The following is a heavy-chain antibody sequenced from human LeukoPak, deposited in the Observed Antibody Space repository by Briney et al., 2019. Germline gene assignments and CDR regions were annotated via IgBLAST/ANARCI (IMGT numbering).Heavy chain of an antibody. D-gene: IGHD5-18*01. CDR2: INQDGSDK. CDR1: GFTFSSYW. J-gene: IGHJ4*02. Sequence: GGSLRLSCAASGFTFSSYWMTWVRQAPGKGLEWVANINQDGSDKYYVDSVKGRFTISRDNAKNSLYLQMNSLRAEDTAVYYCARGAGRGIQLWSTSTAYYFDYWGQGTLVTVSS. V-gene: IGHV3-7*01. CDR3: ARGAGRGIQLWSTSTAYYFDY.